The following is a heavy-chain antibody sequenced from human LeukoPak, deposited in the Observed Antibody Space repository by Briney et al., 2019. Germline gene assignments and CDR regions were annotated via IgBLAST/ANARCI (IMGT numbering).Heavy chain of an antibody. D-gene: IGHD2-15*01. CDR2: TYYRSKWYN. V-gene: IGHV6-1*01. Sequence: SQTLSLTCALSGDSVSSNSAAWNWIRQSPSRGLEWLGRTYYRSKWYNDYAVSVKSRITINPDTSKNQFSLQLNSVTPEDTAVYYCARGQSVAATTGYWFDPWGQGTLVTVSS. CDR1: GDSVSSNSAA. J-gene: IGHJ5*02. CDR3: ARGQSVAATTGYWFDP.